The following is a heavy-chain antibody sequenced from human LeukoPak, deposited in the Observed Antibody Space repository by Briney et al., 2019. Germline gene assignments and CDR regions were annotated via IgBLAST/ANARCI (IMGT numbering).Heavy chain of an antibody. CDR3: AGHVGRYIGRRYTFDI. J-gene: IGHJ3*02. CDR1: GGSISTTDYF. CDR2: DSHSGYT. D-gene: IGHD1-26*01. V-gene: IGHV4-39*01. Sequence: SETLSLTCTVSGGSISTTDYFWGWIPQPPGKGLEGILSDSHSGYTYYSPSLKSRVTVSVDTPQNHFSLNLSSLTAADTALYYCAGHVGRYIGRRYTFDIWGRGTLVTVSS.